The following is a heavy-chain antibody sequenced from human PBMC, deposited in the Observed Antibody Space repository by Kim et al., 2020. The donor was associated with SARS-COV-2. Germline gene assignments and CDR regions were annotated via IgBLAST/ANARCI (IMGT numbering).Heavy chain of an antibody. Sequence: GGSLRLSCTTSGFIFSDFWMHWVRQAPGKGPVWVSRINSDGSSILYADSVKGRFTISRDNAKNTLYLQTNSLRAEDTAVYYCARRMSAGGFFDLWGRGTLVTVSS. J-gene: IGHJ2*01. CDR1: GFIFSDFW. CDR3: ARRMSAGGFFDL. CDR2: INSDGSSI. V-gene: IGHV3-74*03.